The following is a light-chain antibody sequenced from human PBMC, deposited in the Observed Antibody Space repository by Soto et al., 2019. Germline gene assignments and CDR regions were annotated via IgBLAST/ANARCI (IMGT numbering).Light chain of an antibody. J-gene: IGLJ2*01. Sequence: QSVLTQPPSVSAAPGQQVTISCSGETSNIGNNYVSWYQQLPGTAPKLLIYDTNNRPSGIPDRFSGSESGTSATLGITGLQTGDEAVYYCAAWDSSLSGVLFGGGTKLTVL. CDR3: AAWDSSLSGVL. CDR2: DTN. V-gene: IGLV1-51*01. CDR1: TSNIGNNY.